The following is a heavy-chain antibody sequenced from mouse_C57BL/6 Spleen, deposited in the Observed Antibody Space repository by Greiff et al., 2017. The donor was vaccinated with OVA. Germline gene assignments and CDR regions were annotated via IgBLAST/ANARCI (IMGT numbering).Heavy chain of an antibody. V-gene: IGHV5-6*01. J-gene: IGHJ3*01. CDR2: ISSGGSYT. CDR3: ADYGSSSAD. CDR1: GFTFSSYG. D-gene: IGHD1-1*01. Sequence: EVKLMESGGDLVKPGGSLKLSCAASGFTFSSYGMSWVRQTPDKRLEWVATISSGGSYTYYPDSVKGRFTISRDNAKNTLYLQMSSLKSEDTARYYCADYGSSSADWGQGTLVTVSA.